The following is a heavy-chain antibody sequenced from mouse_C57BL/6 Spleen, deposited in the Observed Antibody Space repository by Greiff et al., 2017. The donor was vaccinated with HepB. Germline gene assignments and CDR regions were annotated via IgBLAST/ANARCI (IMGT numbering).Heavy chain of an antibody. Sequence: QVQLQQSGAELVRPGASVKLSCKASGYTFTDYYINWVKQRPGQGLEWIARIYPGSGNTYYNEKFKGKATLTAEKSSSTAYMQLSSLTSEDSAVYFCARGGIYYDYDGGYFDYWGQGTTLTVSS. J-gene: IGHJ2*01. D-gene: IGHD2-4*01. CDR3: ARGGIYYDYDGGYFDY. CDR2: IYPGSGNT. V-gene: IGHV1-76*01. CDR1: GYTFTDYY.